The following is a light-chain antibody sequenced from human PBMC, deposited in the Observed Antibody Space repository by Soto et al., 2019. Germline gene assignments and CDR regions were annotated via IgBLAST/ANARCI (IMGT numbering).Light chain of an antibody. CDR1: QSVSSN. CDR3: QQYTNWPVYT. Sequence: EIVMTQSPATLSVSPGERATLSCRASQSVSSNLAWYQQKPGQAPRLLVYGASTRATGIPARFSGSGSGTEFALNISSLQSEDFAVYYCQQYTNWPVYTFGQGTKLEIK. J-gene: IGKJ2*01. V-gene: IGKV3-15*01. CDR2: GAS.